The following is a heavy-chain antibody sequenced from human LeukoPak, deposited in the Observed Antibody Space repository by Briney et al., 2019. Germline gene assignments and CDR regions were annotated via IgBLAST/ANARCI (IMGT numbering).Heavy chain of an antibody. CDR1: GYTFTSYY. CDR2: INPSGGST. J-gene: IGHJ6*02. V-gene: IGHV1-46*01. CDR3: ARASSGWYNRPYYYGMDV. D-gene: IGHD6-19*01. Sequence: ASVKVSCKASGYTFTSYYMHWVRQAPGQGLEWMGIINPSGGSTSYAQKFQGRVTMTRDTSTSTVYMELSSLRSEDTAVYYCARASSGWYNRPYYYGMDVWGQGTTVTASS.